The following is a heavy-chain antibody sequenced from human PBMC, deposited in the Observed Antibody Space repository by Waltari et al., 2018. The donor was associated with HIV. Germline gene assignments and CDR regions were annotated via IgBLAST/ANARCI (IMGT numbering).Heavy chain of an antibody. D-gene: IGHD3-16*01. CDR2: IYYSGST. CDR3: ARTFRGKGFDY. CDR1: NGSLSSYY. V-gene: IGHV4-59*07. J-gene: IGHJ4*02. Sequence: QVQLQESGPGLVKPSDTLSLSCTVSNGSLSSYYWSWIRQPPGKGLEWIGYIYYSGSTSYNPSLKSRVTISVDTSKNQFSLNLSSVTAADTAVYYCARTFRGKGFDYWGQGTLVSVSS.